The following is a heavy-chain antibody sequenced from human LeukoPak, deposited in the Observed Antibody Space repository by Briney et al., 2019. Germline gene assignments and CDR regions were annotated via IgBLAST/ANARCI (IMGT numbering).Heavy chain of an antibody. CDR2: ISGSGGST. CDR1: GFTFSSYA. V-gene: IGHV3-23*01. CDR3: AKASWIQLWLPDY. D-gene: IGHD5-18*01. J-gene: IGHJ4*02. Sequence: GGSLRLSCAASGFTFSSYAMSWVRQAPGKGLEWVSAISGSGGSTYYADSVKGRFTISRDNSKNTLYLQMNSLRAEYTAVYYCAKASWIQLWLPDYWGQGTLVTVSS.